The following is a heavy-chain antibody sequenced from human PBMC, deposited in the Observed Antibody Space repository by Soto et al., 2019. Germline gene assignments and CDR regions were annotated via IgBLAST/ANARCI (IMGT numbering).Heavy chain of an antibody. V-gene: IGHV3-21*01. CDR3: ARDGSGSYLHYYYYYGMDV. J-gene: IGHJ6*02. Sequence: EVQLVESGGGLVKPGGSLRLSCAASGFTFSSYSMNWVRQAPGKGLEWVSSISSSSSYIYYADSVKGRFTISRDNAKNSLYLQMNSLRADDTAVYYCARDGSGSYLHYYYYYGMDVWGQGTTVTVSS. D-gene: IGHD1-26*01. CDR1: GFTFSSYS. CDR2: ISSSSSYI.